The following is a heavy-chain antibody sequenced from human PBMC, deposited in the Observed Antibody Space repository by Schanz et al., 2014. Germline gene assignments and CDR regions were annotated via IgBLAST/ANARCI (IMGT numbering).Heavy chain of an antibody. D-gene: IGHD1-26*01. V-gene: IGHV1-18*04. Sequence: QVQLVQSGSELKKPGASVNISCKASGYTFTSNGITWVRQAPGQGLEWMGWINTYNGDTAYAQNMQGRVSMTTETAASTAYMELRSLRSDDTAVYYCARDPYSASYFPSPPLYGLDVWGQGTTVTVSS. J-gene: IGHJ6*02. CDR3: ARDPYSASYFPSPPLYGLDV. CDR2: INTYNGDT. CDR1: GYTFTSNG.